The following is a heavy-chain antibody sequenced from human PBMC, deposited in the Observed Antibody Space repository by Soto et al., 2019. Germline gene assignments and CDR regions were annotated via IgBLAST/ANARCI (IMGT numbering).Heavy chain of an antibody. CDR1: GFTFSSDA. CDR2: ISGSGGST. CDR3: AANRVYNYYYGMDV. J-gene: IGHJ6*02. V-gene: IGHV3-23*01. Sequence: EVQLLESGGGWVQPGGSPRLSCAASGFTFSSDAMSWVRQAPGKGLEWVSAISGSGGSTYYADSVKGRFTISRDNSKHTLYLQMNSLRAEDTAVYYCAANRVYNYYYGMDVWGQGTTVTVSS. D-gene: IGHD3-10*01.